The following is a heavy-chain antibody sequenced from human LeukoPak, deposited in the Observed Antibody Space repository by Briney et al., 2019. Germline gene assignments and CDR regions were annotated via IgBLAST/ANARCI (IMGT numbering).Heavy chain of an antibody. CDR2: IIPLLGIR. J-gene: IGHJ4*02. CDR3: AEGEDYNGKFLGY. CDR1: GYTVSSYA. D-gene: IGHD4-23*01. Sequence: SVKVSCKASGYTVSSYAVSWVRQAPGQGLERMGRIIPLLGIRNYAQSFQDRVTITADKSTSIAYMELSSLRSEDTAVYYCAEGEDYNGKFLGYWGQGTLVAVSS. V-gene: IGHV1-69*04.